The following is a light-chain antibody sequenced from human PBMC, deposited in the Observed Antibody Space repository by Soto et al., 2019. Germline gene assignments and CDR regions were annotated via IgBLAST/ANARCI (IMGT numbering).Light chain of an antibody. CDR2: GAS. CDR3: QQYGSTPALT. J-gene: IGKJ4*01. Sequence: EIVLTQSPGTLSLSPGERATLSCRASQSVSSSYLAWYQQKPGQAPMLLIYGASSRATGIPDRFSGSGSGTDYTLTISRLEPDDFAVDYYQQYGSTPALTFGGGTKVEIK. V-gene: IGKV3-20*01. CDR1: QSVSSSY.